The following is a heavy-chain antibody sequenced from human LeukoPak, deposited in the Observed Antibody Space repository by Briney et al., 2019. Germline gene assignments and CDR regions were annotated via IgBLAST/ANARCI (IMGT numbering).Heavy chain of an antibody. V-gene: IGHV1-18*01. Sequence: GASVKVSCKPSGYTFTNYGISWVRQAPGQGLEWMGWISAYNGNTNYAQKLQGRVTMTTDTSTSTAYMELRSLRSDDTAVYYCAREGHIVVVTAHSGPDDAFDIWGQGTMVTVSS. D-gene: IGHD2-21*02. J-gene: IGHJ3*02. CDR1: GYTFTNYG. CDR2: ISAYNGNT. CDR3: AREGHIVVVTAHSGPDDAFDI.